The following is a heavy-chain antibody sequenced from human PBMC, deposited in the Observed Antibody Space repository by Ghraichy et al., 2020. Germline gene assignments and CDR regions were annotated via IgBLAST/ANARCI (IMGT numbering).Heavy chain of an antibody. D-gene: IGHD6-13*01. Sequence: SETLSLTCAVSGGSISSSNWWSWVRQPPGKGLEWIGEIYHSGSTNYNPSLKSRVTISVDKSKNQFSLKLSSVTAADTAVYYCARGIAAADTNWFDPWGQGTLVTVSS. CDR3: ARGIAAADTNWFDP. CDR2: IYHSGST. CDR1: GGSISSSNW. J-gene: IGHJ5*02. V-gene: IGHV4-4*02.